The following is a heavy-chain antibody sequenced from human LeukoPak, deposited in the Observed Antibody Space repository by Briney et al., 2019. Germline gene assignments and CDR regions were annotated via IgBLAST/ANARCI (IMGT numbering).Heavy chain of an antibody. CDR1: GVSISSSSYY. CDR2: IYYSGST. D-gene: IGHD3-22*01. J-gene: IGHJ4*02. V-gene: IGHV4-39*01. Sequence: SGTLSLTCTVSGVSISSSSYYWDGIPHPPGKGLEGVVGIYYSGSTYYKPSLKSLVTISVDMSKTQFSLTLSSVTAADTAVYYCARGIVPRAYYDSSGYAYWGQGTLVTVSS. CDR3: ARGIVPRAYYDSSGYAY.